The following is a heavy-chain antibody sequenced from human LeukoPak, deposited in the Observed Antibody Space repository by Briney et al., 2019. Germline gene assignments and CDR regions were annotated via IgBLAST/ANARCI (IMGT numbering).Heavy chain of an antibody. CDR2: TYYRSKWYN. Sequence: SQTLSLTCAISGDSVSSNSAAWNWIRQSPSRGLEWLGRTYYRSKWYNDYAVSVKSRITINPDTSKNQFSLQLNSVTPEDTAVYYCASGYYDSSGYYPHYFDYWGQGTLVTVSS. V-gene: IGHV6-1*01. CDR3: ASGYYDSSGYYPHYFDY. CDR1: GDSVSSNSAA. D-gene: IGHD3-22*01. J-gene: IGHJ4*02.